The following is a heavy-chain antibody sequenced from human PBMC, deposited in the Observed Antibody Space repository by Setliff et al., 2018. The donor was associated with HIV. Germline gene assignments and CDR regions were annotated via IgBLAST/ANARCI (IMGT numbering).Heavy chain of an antibody. J-gene: IGHJ4*02. Sequence: LRLSCAASGFTFSRYSMNWVRQAPGKGLGWVSYISSVSGSTIYYADSVKGRFTISRDNAKNSMFLQMNSLRAEDTAVYYCARTNNNYYYDTSDYFAGYYFDSWGQGTLVTVSS. V-gene: IGHV3-48*01. D-gene: IGHD3-22*01. CDR1: GFTFSRYS. CDR2: ISSVSGSTI. CDR3: ARTNNNYYYDTSDYFAGYYFDS.